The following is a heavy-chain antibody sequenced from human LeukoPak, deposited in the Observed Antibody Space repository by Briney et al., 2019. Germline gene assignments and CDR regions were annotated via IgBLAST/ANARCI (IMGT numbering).Heavy chain of an antibody. D-gene: IGHD3-22*01. CDR3: ARPRFVTYYYDSSAPGTFDI. CDR2: IDPSDSYT. Sequence: GESLKISCKGSGYSFTSYWISWVRQMPGKGLEWMGRIDPSDSYTNYSPSFQGHVTISADKSISTAYLQWSSLKASDTAMYCCARPRFVTYYYDSSAPGTFDIWGQGTMVTVSS. V-gene: IGHV5-10-1*01. CDR1: GYSFTSYW. J-gene: IGHJ3*02.